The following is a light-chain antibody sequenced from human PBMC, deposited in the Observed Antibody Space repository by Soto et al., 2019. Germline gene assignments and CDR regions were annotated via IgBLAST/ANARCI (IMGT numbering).Light chain of an antibody. CDR1: SSNIGNNY. Sequence: QSVLTQPPSVSAAPGQKVTISCSGSSSNIGNNYVSWYQQLPGTAPKLLIYDNNKRPSGTPDRFSGSKSGTSATRGITGLQTGDEADYYCGTWDSSLSAYVFGTGTKVTV. J-gene: IGLJ1*01. CDR2: DNN. CDR3: GTWDSSLSAYV. V-gene: IGLV1-51*01.